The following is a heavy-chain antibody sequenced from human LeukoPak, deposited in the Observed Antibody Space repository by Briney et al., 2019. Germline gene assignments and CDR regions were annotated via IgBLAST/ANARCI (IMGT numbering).Heavy chain of an antibody. V-gene: IGHV3-23*01. CDR2: ISGSGGST. Sequence: GGSLRLSCAASGFTFSSHAMSWVRQAPGRGLQWVSGISGSGGSTYYADSVKGRFTISRDNPKNTLYMQMNSLRAEDTAVYYCAKRTNFNSGSHDYWGQGTLVTVSS. CDR3: AKRTNFNSGSHDY. CDR1: GFTFSSHA. J-gene: IGHJ4*02. D-gene: IGHD3-10*01.